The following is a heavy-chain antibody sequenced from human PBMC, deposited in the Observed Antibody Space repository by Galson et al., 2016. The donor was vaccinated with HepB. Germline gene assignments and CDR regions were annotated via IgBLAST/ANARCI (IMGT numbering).Heavy chain of an antibody. CDR2: VSTTETT. Sequence: SETLSLTCIVSGGSVSRYYWGWIRQPAGKGLEWIGRVSTTETTHYNPSLKSRVTLSVDTPNNQFSLNLRSVTDADTAVYFFARDGTDGMDAWGQGTTVTVSS. V-gene: IGHV4-4*07. J-gene: IGHJ6*02. D-gene: IGHD1-26*01. CDR1: GGSVSRYY. CDR3: ARDGTDGMDA.